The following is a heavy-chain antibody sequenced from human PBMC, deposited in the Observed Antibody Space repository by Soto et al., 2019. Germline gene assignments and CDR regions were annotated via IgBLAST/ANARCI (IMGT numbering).Heavy chain of an antibody. J-gene: IGHJ3*02. CDR1: GFTFSSYW. D-gene: IGHD3-3*01. V-gene: IGHV3-74*01. CDR2: INIDGSST. Sequence: EVQLVESGGGLVQPEGSLRLSCAASGFTFSSYWMHLVRQAPGEGLVWVSRINIDGSSTSYADSVKGLFTISRDNAKNTLYLQMNSLRAADTAIYYCARFRVPIWGQGTMVNVST. CDR3: ARFRVPI.